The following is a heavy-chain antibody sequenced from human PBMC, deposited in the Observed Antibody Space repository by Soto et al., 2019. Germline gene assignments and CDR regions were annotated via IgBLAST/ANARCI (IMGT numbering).Heavy chain of an antibody. V-gene: IGHV4-4*07. CDR2: IYTSGST. D-gene: IGHD3-22*01. CDR1: GGSIISYY. CDR3: ASNYYDSSGYYYYFDY. Sequence: SSETLSLTCTVSGGSIISYYCIFIRHPSLKGLEWIGRIYTSGSTNYNPSLKSRVTMSVDTSKNQFSLKLSSVTAADTAVYYCASNYYDSSGYYYYFDYWGQGTLVTVSS. J-gene: IGHJ4*02.